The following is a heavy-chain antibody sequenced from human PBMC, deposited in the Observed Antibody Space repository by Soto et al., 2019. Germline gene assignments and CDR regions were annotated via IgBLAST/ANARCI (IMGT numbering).Heavy chain of an antibody. Sequence: KASETLSLTCTVSGGSISSYYWSWIRQPAGKGLEWIGRIYTSGSTNYNPSLKSRVTMSVDTSKNQFSLKLSSVTAADTAVYYCARDWYYSGYSSGWFDYWGQGTLVTVSS. CDR1: GGSISSYY. CDR3: ARDWYYSGYSSGWFDY. J-gene: IGHJ4*02. CDR2: IYTSGST. V-gene: IGHV4-4*07. D-gene: IGHD6-19*01.